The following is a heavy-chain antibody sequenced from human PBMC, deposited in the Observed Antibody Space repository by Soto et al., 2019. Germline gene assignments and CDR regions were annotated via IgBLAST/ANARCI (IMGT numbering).Heavy chain of an antibody. CDR1: GFTFSSYS. CDR3: ARDPRDGNNFDY. J-gene: IGHJ4*02. CDR2: ISSGNSYI. Sequence: EVQLVESGGGLVKPGGSLRLSCAASGFTFSSYSMNWVRKATGKGLEWVSSISSGNSYIYYADSVKGRFPISRDNAKNSLYLQMNSLRAEDTAVSYCARDPRDGNNFDYWGQRFLVTVS. V-gene: IGHV3-21*01.